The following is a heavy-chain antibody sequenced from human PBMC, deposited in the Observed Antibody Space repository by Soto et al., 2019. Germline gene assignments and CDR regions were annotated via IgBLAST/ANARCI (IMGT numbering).Heavy chain of an antibody. V-gene: IGHV3-23*01. J-gene: IGHJ4*02. D-gene: IGHD6-13*01. CDR3: AKRPLTAAGFDY. Sequence: EVQLLESGGGLVQPGGSLRLSCAASGFTFSNYAMPWVRQAPGKGLERVSVITGSGGGTYFVDSVKGRFTISRDNSKNTVYLQMNSLRAEDTAVYYCAKRPLTAAGFDYWGQGTLVTVSS. CDR1: GFTFSNYA. CDR2: ITGSGGGT.